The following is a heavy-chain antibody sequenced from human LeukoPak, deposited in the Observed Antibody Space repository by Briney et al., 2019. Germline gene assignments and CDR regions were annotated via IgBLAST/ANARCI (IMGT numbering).Heavy chain of an antibody. CDR1: GYTFTSYY. Sequence: ASVKVSCKASGYTFTSYYIHWVRQAPGQGLEWMGWVNPNSGGTNYAKRFEGRVTMTRDTSISTAYMELSRLTSDDTAVYYCARARSVTWTFSYFDYWGRGTLVTVSS. D-gene: IGHD4-17*01. CDR3: ARARSVTWTFSYFDY. V-gene: IGHV1-2*02. CDR2: VNPNSGGT. J-gene: IGHJ4*02.